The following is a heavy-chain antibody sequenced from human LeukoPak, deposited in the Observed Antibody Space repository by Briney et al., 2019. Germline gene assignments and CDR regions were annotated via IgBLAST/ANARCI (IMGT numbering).Heavy chain of an antibody. CDR3: ANPHGGNSPLDAFDI. D-gene: IGHD4-23*01. CDR1: GFTFSSYA. CDR2: ISGSGGST. V-gene: IGHV3-23*01. Sequence: GGSLRLSCAASGFTFSSYAMSWVRQAPGKGLEWVSAISGSGGSTYYADSVKGRFSISRDNSKNTLYLQMNSLRAEDTAVYYCANPHGGNSPLDAFDIWGQGTMVTVSS. J-gene: IGHJ3*02.